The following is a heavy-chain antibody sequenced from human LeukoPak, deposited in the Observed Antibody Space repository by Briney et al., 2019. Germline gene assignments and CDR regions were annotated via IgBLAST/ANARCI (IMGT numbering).Heavy chain of an antibody. CDR2: IYYSGST. D-gene: IGHD6-13*01. V-gene: IGHV4-31*03. CDR1: GGSISSGGYY. J-gene: IGHJ4*02. CDR3: ARVAAAANFDY. Sequence: SETLSLTCTVSGGSISSGGYYWSWIRQHPGKGLEWIEYIYYSGSTYYNPSLKSRVTISVDTSKNQFSLKLSSVTAADTAVYYCARVAAAANFDYWGQGTLVTVSS.